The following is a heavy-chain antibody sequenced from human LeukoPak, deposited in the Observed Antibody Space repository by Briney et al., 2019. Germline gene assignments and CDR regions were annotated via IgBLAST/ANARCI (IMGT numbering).Heavy chain of an antibody. CDR2: ISSSSSSI. CDR3: AKDFPHYYEVPHGMDV. CDR1: GFTFSSYS. J-gene: IGHJ6*02. V-gene: IGHV3-21*01. D-gene: IGHD3-22*01. Sequence: GGSLRLSCAASGFTFSSYSMNWVRQAPGKGLEWVSSISSSSSSIYYADSVKGRFTISRDDARNSLYLQMNGLRVEDTAIYYCAKDFPHYYEVPHGMDVWGQGTTVTV.